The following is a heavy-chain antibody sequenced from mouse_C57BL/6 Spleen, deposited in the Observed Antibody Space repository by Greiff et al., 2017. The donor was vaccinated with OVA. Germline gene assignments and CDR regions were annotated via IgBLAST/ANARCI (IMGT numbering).Heavy chain of an antibody. J-gene: IGHJ3*01. CDR1: GYTFTDYY. V-gene: IGHV1-26*01. CDR3: ARSGIYYDYDVIAY. CDR2: INPNNGGT. D-gene: IGHD2-4*01. Sequence: EVQLKQSGPELVKPGASVKISCKASGYTFTDYYMNWVKQSHGKSLEWIGDINPNNGGTSYNQKFKGKATLTVDKSSSTAYMELRSLTSEDSAVYYCARSGIYYDYDVIAYWGQGTLVTVSA.